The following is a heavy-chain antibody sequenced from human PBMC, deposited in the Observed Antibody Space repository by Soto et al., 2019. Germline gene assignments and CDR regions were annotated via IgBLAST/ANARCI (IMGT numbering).Heavy chain of an antibody. V-gene: IGHV4-34*01. D-gene: IGHD2-15*01. CDR3: ARRSRAYCSRASCYGPPTFFEP. J-gene: IGHJ5*02. CDR1: GGSFSGYY. Sequence: SETLSLTCAVYGGSFSGYYWTWIRQPPGTGLEWIGEINHSGSTNYNPSLKSRVTISVDTSKNQFSLKLISVTVADTAIYYCARRSRAYCSRASCYGPPTFFEPWGRGILVTVSS. CDR2: INHSGST.